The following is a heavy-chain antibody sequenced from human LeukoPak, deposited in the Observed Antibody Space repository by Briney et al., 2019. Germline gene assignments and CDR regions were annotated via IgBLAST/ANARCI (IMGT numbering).Heavy chain of an antibody. J-gene: IGHJ4*02. Sequence: SETLSLTRTVSGGSISSGDYCWSWIRQPPGKGLGWIGYIYYSGSTYYNTSLKSRVTISVDTSKSQCSLKLSSVTAADTAVYYCARGRQLAYSNYYFDYWGQGTLVTVSS. V-gene: IGHV4-30-4*08. D-gene: IGHD6-6*01. CDR3: ARGRQLAYSNYYFDY. CDR1: GGSISSGDYC. CDR2: IYYSGST.